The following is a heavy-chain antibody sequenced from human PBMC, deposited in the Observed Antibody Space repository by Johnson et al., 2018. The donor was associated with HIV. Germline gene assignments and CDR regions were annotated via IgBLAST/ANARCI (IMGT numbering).Heavy chain of an antibody. J-gene: IGHJ3*02. CDR2: ISHDGSNE. CDR3: VKERQLVRSFDI. Sequence: QEQLVESGGGVVQPGRSLRLSCAASGFTFSSYAMHWVRQAPGKGLEWVAVISHDGSNEYYADSVKGRCTVSRDNTKNTLYLQMNSLRPEDTAVYYCVKERQLVRSFDIWGQGTMVAVSS. D-gene: IGHD6-6*01. V-gene: IGHV3-30*04. CDR1: GFTFSSYA.